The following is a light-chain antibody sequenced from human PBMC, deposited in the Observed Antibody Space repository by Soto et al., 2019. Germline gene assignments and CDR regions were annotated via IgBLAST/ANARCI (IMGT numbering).Light chain of an antibody. J-gene: IGKJ1*01. V-gene: IGKV1-5*03. CDR1: ESISTW. CDR3: QEYHSYPWA. CDR2: QAS. Sequence: DIQMTQSPSTLSAYVGDRVTITCRASESISTWLAWYQQKPGKAPNLLIYQASNLKTGVASRFSGSGSGTEFTLTITRLQPDDFATYYCQEYHSYPWAFGQGTKVDIK.